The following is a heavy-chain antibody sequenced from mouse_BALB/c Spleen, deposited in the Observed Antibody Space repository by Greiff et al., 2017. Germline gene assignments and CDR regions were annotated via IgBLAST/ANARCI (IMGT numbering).Heavy chain of an antibody. CDR1: GYTFTSYT. D-gene: IGHD2-4*01. V-gene: IGHV1-4*01. Sequence: VKLMESGADLARPGASVKMSCKASGYTFTSYTMHWVKQRPGQGLEWIGYINPSSGYTNYNQKFKDKATLTADKSSSTAYMQLSSLTSEDSAVYYCANYDYDVAWFAYWGQGTLVTVSA. CDR3: ANYDYDVAWFAY. CDR2: INPSSGYT. J-gene: IGHJ3*01.